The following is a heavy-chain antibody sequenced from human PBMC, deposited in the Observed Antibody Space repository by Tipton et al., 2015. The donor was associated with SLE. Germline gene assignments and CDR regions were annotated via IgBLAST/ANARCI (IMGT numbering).Heavy chain of an antibody. D-gene: IGHD2-2*01. CDR3: ARLYCSSTSCYSSAFDV. Sequence: TLSLTCTVSGGSISSYYWSWIRQPPGKGLEWIGYMYYSGSTDYNPSLKSRATISADTSKDQFSLKLSSVTAADTAVYYCARLYCSSTSCYSSAFDVWGQGTMVTVSS. J-gene: IGHJ3*01. CDR1: GGSISSYY. CDR2: MYYSGST. V-gene: IGHV4-59*07.